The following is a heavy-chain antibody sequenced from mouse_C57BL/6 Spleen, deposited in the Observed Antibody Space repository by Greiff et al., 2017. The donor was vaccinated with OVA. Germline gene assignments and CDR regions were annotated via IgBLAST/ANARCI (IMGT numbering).Heavy chain of an antibody. J-gene: IGHJ2*01. CDR2: ISYDGSN. D-gene: IGHD1-1*01. Sequence: DVKLQESGPGLVKPSQSLSLTCSVTGYSITSGYYWNWIRQFPGNKLEWMGYISYDGSNNYNPSLKNRISLTRDTSKNQFFLKLNSVTTEDTATYYGAREGDYSYYGSSRYYFDYWGQGTTLTVSS. CDR1: GYSITSGYY. V-gene: IGHV3-6*01. CDR3: AREGDYSYYGSSRYYFDY.